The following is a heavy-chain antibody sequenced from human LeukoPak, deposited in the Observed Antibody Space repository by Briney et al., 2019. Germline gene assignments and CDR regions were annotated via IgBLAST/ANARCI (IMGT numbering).Heavy chain of an antibody. D-gene: IGHD3-10*01. J-gene: IGHJ3*02. V-gene: IGHV4-31*03. CDR1: GGSISSGGYY. CDR2: IYYSGST. Sequence: SETLSLTCTVSGGSISSGGYYWSWIRQHPGKGLEWIGYIYYSGSTYYNPSLKSRVTISVDTSKNQFSLKLSSVTAADTAVYYCARSMKGNTMVRGVPDASDIWGQGTMVTVSS. CDR3: ARSMKGNTMVRGVPDASDI.